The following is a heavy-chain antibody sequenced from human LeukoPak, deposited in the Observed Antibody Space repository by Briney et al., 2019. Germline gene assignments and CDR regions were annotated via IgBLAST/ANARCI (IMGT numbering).Heavy chain of an antibody. Sequence: SETLSLTCTVSSGSISSYYWSWIRQPPGKGLEWIGYIYYSGSTNYNPSLKSRVTISVDTSKNQFSLKLSSVTAADTAVYYCARDFVGGEMVRGSNINMGDYWGQGTLVTVSS. J-gene: IGHJ4*02. D-gene: IGHD3-10*01. CDR1: SGSISSYY. CDR2: IYYSGST. CDR3: ARDFVGGEMVRGSNINMGDY. V-gene: IGHV4-59*12.